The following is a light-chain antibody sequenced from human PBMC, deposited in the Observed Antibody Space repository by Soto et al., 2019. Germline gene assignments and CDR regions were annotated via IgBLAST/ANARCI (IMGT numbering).Light chain of an antibody. J-gene: IGKJ5*01. CDR1: QSVGGN. CDR2: GAS. V-gene: IGKV3-11*01. CDR3: HQRSGWPLLT. Sequence: NGLKQAQAALSVDLGGRGIINNRAVQSVGGNLAWYQQKPGQAPRLLIYGASNRATGIPARFIGSGSGTDFTLTISSLEPQDCAIYYSHQRSGWPLLTFGQGTRLEIK.